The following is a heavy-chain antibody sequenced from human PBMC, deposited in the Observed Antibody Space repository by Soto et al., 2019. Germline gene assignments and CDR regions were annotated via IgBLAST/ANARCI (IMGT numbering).Heavy chain of an antibody. CDR1: GFTFDDYA. V-gene: IGHV3-9*01. D-gene: IGHD2-15*01. J-gene: IGHJ4*02. CDR2: ISWNSNII. CDR3: AKGGPDGFCSGGRCYFDY. Sequence: EVQLVESGGGLVQPGRSLRLSCAASGFTFDDYAMHWVRRVPGKGLEWVSSISWNSNIIGYADSVKGRFTISRDNAKKSLYLQMNRLRPEDTALYYCAKGGPDGFCSGGRCYFDYWGQGTLVTVSS.